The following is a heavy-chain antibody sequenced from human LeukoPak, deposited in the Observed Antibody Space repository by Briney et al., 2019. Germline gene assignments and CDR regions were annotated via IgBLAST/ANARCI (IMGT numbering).Heavy chain of an antibody. V-gene: IGHV3-23*01. Sequence: SGGSLRLSCAASGFTFSSYAMSWVRQAPGKGLEWVSAISGSGGSTHYADSVKGRFTISRDNSKNTLYLQMNSLRAEDTAVYYCAKEAAFGYSSSWYYFDYWGQGTLVTVSS. D-gene: IGHD6-13*01. J-gene: IGHJ4*02. CDR3: AKEAAFGYSSSWYYFDY. CDR2: ISGSGGST. CDR1: GFTFSSYA.